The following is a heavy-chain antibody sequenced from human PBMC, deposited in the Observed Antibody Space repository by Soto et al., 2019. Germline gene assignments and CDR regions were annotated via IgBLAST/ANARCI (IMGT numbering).Heavy chain of an antibody. CDR1: GGSISSSSYY. CDR3: ARQGAGELLFYYYYYGMDV. J-gene: IGHJ6*02. Sequence: SETLSLTFTVSGGSISSSSYYWGWIRHPPGKGLEWIGSIYYSGSTYYNPSLKSRVTISVDTSKNQFSLKLSSVTAADTAVYYCARQGAGELLFYYYYYGMDVWGQGTTVTVSS. CDR2: IYYSGST. D-gene: IGHD3-10*01. V-gene: IGHV4-39*01.